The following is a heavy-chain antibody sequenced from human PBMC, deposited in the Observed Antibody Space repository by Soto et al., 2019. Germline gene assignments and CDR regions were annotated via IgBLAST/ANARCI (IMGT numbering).Heavy chain of an antibody. CDR2: IYPGDSET. D-gene: IGHD2-2*01. CDR3: ARGYCTTTICDPWFDP. Sequence: GESLKISCTGIGYSFTSYWIGWVRQMPGKALEWMGIIYPGDSETRYSPSFQGQVTISVDKSITTAYLQWTSLQASDTAVYYCARGYCTTTICDPWFDPWGQGTLVTVSS. V-gene: IGHV5-51*01. CDR1: GYSFTSYW. J-gene: IGHJ5*02.